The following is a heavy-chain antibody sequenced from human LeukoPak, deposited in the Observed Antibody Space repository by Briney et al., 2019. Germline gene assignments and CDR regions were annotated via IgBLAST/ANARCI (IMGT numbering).Heavy chain of an antibody. J-gene: IGHJ4*02. CDR2: ISYDGSNK. CDR3: ARCGSRDGYYYFDY. CDR1: GFTFSSYA. D-gene: IGHD5-24*01. V-gene: IGHV3-30-3*01. Sequence: GGSLRLSCAASGFTFSSYAMHWVRQAPGKGLEWVAVISYDGSNKYYADSVKGRFTISRDNSKNTLYLQMNSLRAEDTAVYYCARCGSRDGYYYFDYWGQGTLVTVSS.